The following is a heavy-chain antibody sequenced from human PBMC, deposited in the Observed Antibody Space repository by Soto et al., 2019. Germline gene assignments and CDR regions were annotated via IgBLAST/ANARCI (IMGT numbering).Heavy chain of an antibody. D-gene: IGHD2-15*01. V-gene: IGHV1-18*01. CDR3: ARFSGGSYNTYYFYYGMDV. CDR2: ISAYNGNT. CDR1: GYTFTSYG. J-gene: IGHJ6*02. Sequence: ASVKVSCKASGYTFTSYGISWVRQAPGQGLDWMGWISAYNGNTKYAQDLQGRVTMTTDTSTSTAYMELRSLRSDDTAVYYCARFSGGSYNTYYFYYGMDVWGQGTTVTVSS.